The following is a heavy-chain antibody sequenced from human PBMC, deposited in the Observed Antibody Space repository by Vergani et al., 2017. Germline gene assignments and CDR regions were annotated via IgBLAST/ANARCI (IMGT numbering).Heavy chain of an antibody. CDR2: IIPILGIA. CDR3: ARGTNLLPDY. CDR1: GGTFSSYT. V-gene: IGHV1-69*02. J-gene: IGHJ4*02. D-gene: IGHD1-14*01. Sequence: QVQLVQSGAEVKKPGSSVKVSCKASGGTFSSYTISWVRQAPGQGLEWMGRIIPILGIANYAQKLQGRVTMTTDTSTSTAYMELRSLRSDDTAVYYCARGTNLLPDYWGQGTLVTVSS.